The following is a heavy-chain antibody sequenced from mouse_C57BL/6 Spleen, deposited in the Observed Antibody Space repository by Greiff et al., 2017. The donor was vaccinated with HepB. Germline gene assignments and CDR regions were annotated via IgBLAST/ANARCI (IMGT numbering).Heavy chain of an antibody. J-gene: IGHJ2*01. CDR1: GFTFSSYA. Sequence: EVQGVESGGGLVKPGGSLKLSCAASGFTFSSYAMSWVRQTPEKRLEWVATISDGGSYTYYPDNVKGRFTISRDNAKNNLYLQMSHLKSEDTAMYYCARDRYYGSTLDYWGQGTTLTVSS. V-gene: IGHV5-4*01. CDR3: ARDRYYGSTLDY. D-gene: IGHD1-1*01. CDR2: ISDGGSYT.